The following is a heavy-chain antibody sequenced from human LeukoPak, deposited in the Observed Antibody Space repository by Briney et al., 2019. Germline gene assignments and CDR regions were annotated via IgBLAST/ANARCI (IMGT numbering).Heavy chain of an antibody. Sequence: GGSLRLSCAASGFTFSSYSMNWVRQSPGKGLEWVSSISSSSSYIYYADSVKGRFTISRDNAKNSLYLQMNSLRAEDTAVYYCARDPSGSYRYYFDYWGQGTLVTVSS. CDR1: GFTFSSYS. CDR2: ISSSSSYI. V-gene: IGHV3-21*01. D-gene: IGHD1-26*01. CDR3: ARDPSGSYRYYFDY. J-gene: IGHJ4*02.